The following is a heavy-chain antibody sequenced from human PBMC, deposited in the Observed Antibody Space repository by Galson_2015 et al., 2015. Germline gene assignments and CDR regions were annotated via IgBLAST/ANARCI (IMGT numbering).Heavy chain of an antibody. CDR2: IYPDDSDA. J-gene: IGHJ3*02. Sequence: QSGAEVVKPGESLPVSCRGSPAIFPRFWIAWVRQMPGGGLEWMGIIYPDDSDARYSPSFPGQVTMSVDKTTSTAYLHWSSLKASDTATYYCARHRSLYVDSRGDSWGQGTNVIVSS. CDR1: PAIFPRFW. V-gene: IGHV5-51*01. CDR3: ARHRSLYVDSRGDS. D-gene: IGHD3-9*01.